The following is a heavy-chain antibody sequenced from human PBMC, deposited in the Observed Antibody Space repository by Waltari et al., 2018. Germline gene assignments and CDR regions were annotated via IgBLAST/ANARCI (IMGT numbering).Heavy chain of an antibody. CDR1: GFTFSSYA. CDR3: AKGGRGRITMIVVVITRPDY. J-gene: IGHJ4*02. CDR2: ISGSGGST. D-gene: IGHD3-22*01. Sequence: EVQLVESGGGLVQPGGSLRLSCAASGFTFSSYAMSWVRQAQGKGLEWVSAISGSGGSTYDADYVKGRFTISRDNAKNTLYLKMNSRRAEDTAVYYCAKGGRGRITMIVVVITRPDYWGQGTLVTVSS. V-gene: IGHV3-23*04.